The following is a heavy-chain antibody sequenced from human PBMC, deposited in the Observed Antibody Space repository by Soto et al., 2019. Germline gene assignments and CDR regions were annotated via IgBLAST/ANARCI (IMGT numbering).Heavy chain of an antibody. Sequence: XETLSLTCSVSGFSLSKYSWSWVRQPAGKGLEWIGRISTSGHVVSKVSLRSRLTMSVDISNNHFSLKLTSVTAAATAVYYCARDNNDFWSFYPQAFDYWGQGTLVTVSS. D-gene: IGHD3-3*01. CDR2: ISTSGHV. CDR1: GFSLSKYS. J-gene: IGHJ4*02. V-gene: IGHV4-4*07. CDR3: ARDNNDFWSFYPQAFDY.